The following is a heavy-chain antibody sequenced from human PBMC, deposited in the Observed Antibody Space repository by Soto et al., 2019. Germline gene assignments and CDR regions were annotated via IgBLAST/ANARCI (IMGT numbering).Heavy chain of an antibody. CDR2: ITDGLTK. J-gene: IGHJ3*02. CDR3: VRERGPFDAFDI. CDR1: GFSFSNYN. V-gene: IGHV3-48*01. Sequence: GGSLRLSCAASGFSFSNYNMNWVRQAPGKGLEWVAHITDGLTKHYADFVQGRFIISRDNSKNRLYLQMNSLKVEDTAVYYCVRERGPFDAFDIWGQGTMVTVSS.